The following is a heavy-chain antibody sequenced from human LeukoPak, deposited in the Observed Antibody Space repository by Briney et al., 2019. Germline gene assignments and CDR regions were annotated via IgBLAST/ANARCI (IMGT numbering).Heavy chain of an antibody. CDR2: ISSNGDGT. D-gene: IGHD6-13*01. J-gene: IGHJ4*02. Sequence: GGSLRLSCAASGFTFSSYAMHWVRQAPGKGLGYVSAISSNGDGTYYANSVKGRFTISRDNSKNTLYLQMGSLRTEDMAVYYCARDAVVGYSSSWYADYWGQGTLVTVSS. CDR1: GFTFSSYA. V-gene: IGHV3-64*01. CDR3: ARDAVVGYSSSWYADY.